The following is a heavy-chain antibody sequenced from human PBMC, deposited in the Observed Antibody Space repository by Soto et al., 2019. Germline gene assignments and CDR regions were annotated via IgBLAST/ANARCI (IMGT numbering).Heavy chain of an antibody. CDR2: ISSSSVTI. D-gene: IGHD2-15*01. J-gene: IGHJ6*02. CDR1: GFTFSTYS. CDR3: ARDRLGCSGGGCYSGYYGMDV. V-gene: IGHV3-48*02. Sequence: EVQLVESGGGLVQPGGSLRLSCAASGFTFSTYSLNWVRQAPGKGLEWVSYISSSSVTINYADSVKGRFTNSRDNAKNSLYLQMNSLRDEDTAVYYCARDRLGCSGGGCYSGYYGMDVWGQGTTVTVSS.